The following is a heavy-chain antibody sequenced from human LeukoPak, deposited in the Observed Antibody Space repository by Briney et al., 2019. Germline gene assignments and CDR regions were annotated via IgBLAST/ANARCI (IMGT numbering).Heavy chain of an antibody. CDR1: GGSISSYY. D-gene: IGHD3-10*01. Sequence: PSETPSLTCTVSGGSISSYYWSWIRQPPGKGLEWIGYIFYTGSTNYNPSLKSRVTISVLTSKNRFSLKLSSVTAADTAVYYCAKSNGYGLIDIWGQGTMVTVSS. J-gene: IGHJ3*02. CDR2: IFYTGST. CDR3: AKSNGYGLIDI. V-gene: IGHV4-59*01.